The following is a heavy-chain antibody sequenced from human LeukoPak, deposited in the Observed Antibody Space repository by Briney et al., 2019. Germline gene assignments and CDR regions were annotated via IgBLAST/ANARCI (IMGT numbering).Heavy chain of an antibody. J-gene: IGHJ5*02. CDR2: ISAYNGNT. Sequence: GASVKVSCKASGYTFTSYGISWVRQAPGQGLEWMGWISAYNGNTNYAQKLQGRATMTTDTSTSTAYMELRSLRSDDTAVYYCARTVVTATDNWFDPWGQGTLVTVSS. V-gene: IGHV1-18*01. CDR1: GYTFTSYG. D-gene: IGHD2-21*02. CDR3: ARTVVTATDNWFDP.